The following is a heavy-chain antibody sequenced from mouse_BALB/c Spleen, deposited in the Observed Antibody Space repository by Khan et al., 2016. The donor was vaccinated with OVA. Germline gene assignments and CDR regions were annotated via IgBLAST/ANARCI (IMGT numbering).Heavy chain of an antibody. Sequence: EVQLQESGPGLVKPSQSLSLTCTVTGYSITSDYAWNWIRQFPRNKLEWMGYISYSGSTSYNPSLKSRISITRDTSKNQFFLQLNSVTTEDTATXFCASSGYDAWFAYWGQGTLVTVSA. CDR2: ISYSGST. V-gene: IGHV3-2*02. CDR1: GYSITSDYA. J-gene: IGHJ3*01. CDR3: ASSGYDAWFAY. D-gene: IGHD2-14*01.